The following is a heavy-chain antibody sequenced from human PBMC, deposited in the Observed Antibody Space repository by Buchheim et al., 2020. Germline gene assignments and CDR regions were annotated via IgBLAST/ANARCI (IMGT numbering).Heavy chain of an antibody. CDR2: IYSNGNT. CDR1: GGSISGYW. Sequence: QVQLQESGPGLVKPSETLSLTCTVSGGSISGYWWTWLRQPPGKGPEWIGNIYSNGNTNYNPSLKSRVTISLDMSQNQFSLRLNPGTAADTAVYYSARFRLDAEHGGQGTL. D-gene: IGHD3/OR15-3a*01. CDR3: ARFRLDAEH. J-gene: IGHJ4*02. V-gene: IGHV4-59*01.